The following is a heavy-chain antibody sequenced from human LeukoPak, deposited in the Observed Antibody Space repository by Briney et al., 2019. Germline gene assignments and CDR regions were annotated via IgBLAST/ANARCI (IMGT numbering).Heavy chain of an antibody. CDR2: ISYDGSNK. CDR3: AKQAGGMATMDY. V-gene: IGHV3-30*18. D-gene: IGHD5-24*01. J-gene: IGHJ4*02. Sequence: PGGSLRLSCAASGFTFSSYEMNWVRQAPGKGLEWVAVISYDGSNKYYADSVKGRFTISRDNSKNTLYLQMNSLRAEDTAMYYCAKQAGGMATMDYWGQGTLVTVSS. CDR1: GFTFSSYE.